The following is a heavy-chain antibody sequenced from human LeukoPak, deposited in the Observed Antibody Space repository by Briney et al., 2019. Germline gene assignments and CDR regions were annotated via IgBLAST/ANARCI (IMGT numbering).Heavy chain of an antibody. J-gene: IGHJ6*03. CDR2: MNPNSGNT. CDR3: ARLKEDYVWGSYRSDYYYYYYMDV. V-gene: IGHV1-8*01. CDR1: GYTFTSYD. D-gene: IGHD3-16*02. Sequence: ASVKVSCKASGYTFTSYDINWVRQATGQGLEWMGWMNPNSGNTGYAQKFQGRVTITRNTSISTAYMELSSLRSEDTAVYYCARLKEDYVWGSYRSDYYYYYYMDVWGKGTTVTVSS.